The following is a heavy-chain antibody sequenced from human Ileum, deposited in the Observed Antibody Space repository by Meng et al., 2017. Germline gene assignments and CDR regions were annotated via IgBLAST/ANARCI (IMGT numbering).Heavy chain of an antibody. CDR1: GFIFSSYD. CDR3: ARRTQSTGTALGY. J-gene: IGHJ4*02. D-gene: IGHD1-1*01. CDR2: MNPNSGNT. Sequence: QVQMVQSGLEVKKPGASVTVSCKASGFIFSSYDINWVRPAPRQGLEWMGWMNPNSGNTGFAQRFQDRITMTRDTSINTAYMELSSLTSEDTAVYYCARRTQSTGTALGYLGQGTLVTVSS. V-gene: IGHV1-8*01.